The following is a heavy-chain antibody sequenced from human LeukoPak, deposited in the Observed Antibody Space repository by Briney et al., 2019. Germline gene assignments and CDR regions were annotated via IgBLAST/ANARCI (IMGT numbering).Heavy chain of an antibody. Sequence: SETLSLTCTVSGGSISSSSYYWGWIRQPPGKGLEWIGSIYYSGSTNYNPSLKSRVTISVDTSKNQFSLKLSSVTAADTAVYYCARVYGSGSLDYWGQGTLVTVSS. CDR1: GGSISSSSYY. CDR3: ARVYGSGSLDY. V-gene: IGHV4-39*07. CDR2: IYYSGST. D-gene: IGHD3-10*01. J-gene: IGHJ4*02.